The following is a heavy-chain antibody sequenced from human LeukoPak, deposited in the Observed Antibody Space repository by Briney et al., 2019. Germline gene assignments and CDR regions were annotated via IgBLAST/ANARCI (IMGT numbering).Heavy chain of an antibody. CDR2: IYSGGST. CDR3: ARDRGSYYS. Sequence: AGSLTLSCAASGVTVSSNYMSWVRQPPGKGLEWVGVIYSGGSTYYADSVKGRFTISRDNSKNTLSLQMNSLRAEDTAVYYCARDRGSYYSWGQGTLVTVSS. V-gene: IGHV3-53*01. J-gene: IGHJ5*02. D-gene: IGHD1-26*01. CDR1: GVTVSSNY.